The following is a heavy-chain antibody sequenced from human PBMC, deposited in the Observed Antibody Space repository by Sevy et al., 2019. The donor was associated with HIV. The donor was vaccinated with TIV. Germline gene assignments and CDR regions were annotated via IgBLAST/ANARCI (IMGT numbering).Heavy chain of an antibody. CDR1: GFSFSTNG. Sequence: GGSLRLSCAGSGFSFSTNGMHWVRQAPGKGLDWVAVISKNGDYKYYADSVKGRFTIPRDNSKNTLFLQMNSLRTEDTALYYCAKDSEYSIGWYPRFDPWGQGTLVTVSS. CDR3: AKDSEYSIGWYPRFDP. D-gene: IGHD6-19*01. J-gene: IGHJ5*02. V-gene: IGHV3-30*18. CDR2: ISKNGDYK.